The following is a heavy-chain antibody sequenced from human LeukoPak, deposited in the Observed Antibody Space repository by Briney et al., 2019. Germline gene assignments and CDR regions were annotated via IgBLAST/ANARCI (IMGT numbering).Heavy chain of an antibody. V-gene: IGHV3-33*01. J-gene: IGHJ4*02. D-gene: IGHD2-2*01. CDR3: ARDHCSSTSCYPDY. CDR1: GFTFSSYG. CDR2: IWYDGSNK. Sequence: NPGGSLRLSCAASGFTFSSYGMHWVRQAPGKGLEWVAVIWYDGSNKYYADSVKGRFTISRDNSKNTLYLQMNSLRAEDTAVYCCARDHCSSTSCYPDYWGQGTLVTVSS.